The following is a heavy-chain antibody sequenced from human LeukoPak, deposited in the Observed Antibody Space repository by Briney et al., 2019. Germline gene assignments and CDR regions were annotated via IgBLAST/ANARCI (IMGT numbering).Heavy chain of an antibody. CDR3: STAVLAYFGELFP. CDR2: FDIKDGKT. CDR1: GYNLTNLS. D-gene: IGHD3-10*01. V-gene: IGHV1-24*01. J-gene: IGHJ5*02. Sequence: ASVKVSCKLSGYNLTNLSMHWVRQAPGKGLEWMGGFDIKDGKTIYAQKFQGRVTMTEDISTDTAYMELRGLRFEDTAVYYCSTAVLAYFGELFPWGQGTLVTVSS.